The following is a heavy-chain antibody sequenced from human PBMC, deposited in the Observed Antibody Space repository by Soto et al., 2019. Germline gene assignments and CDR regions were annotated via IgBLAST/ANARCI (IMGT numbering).Heavy chain of an antibody. CDR1: GFTFINAW. D-gene: IGHD6-13*01. CDR3: TTDQVRYSSSWYYFDY. V-gene: IGHV3-15*01. CDR2: IKSKTDGGTT. J-gene: IGHJ4*02. Sequence: PGGSLRLSCAASGFTFINAWMSWVRQAPGKGLEWVGRIKSKTDGGTTDYAAPVKGRFTISRDDSKNTLYLQMNSLKTEDTAVYYCTTDQVRYSSSWYYFDYWGQGTLVTVSS.